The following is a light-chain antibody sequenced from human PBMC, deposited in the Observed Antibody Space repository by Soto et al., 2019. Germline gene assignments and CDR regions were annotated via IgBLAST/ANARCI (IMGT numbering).Light chain of an antibody. CDR2: YSN. CDR3: AAWDDSLNGPV. J-gene: IGLJ2*01. V-gene: IGLV1-44*01. Sequence: VLTQPPSVSGTPGQRVTISCSGSRSNIGDNTVNWYQQLPGTAPKLLVYYSNQRPSGVPDRFSGSKSGTSASLAISGLQSEDEADYYCAAWDDSLNGPVFGGGTKVTVL. CDR1: RSNIGDNT.